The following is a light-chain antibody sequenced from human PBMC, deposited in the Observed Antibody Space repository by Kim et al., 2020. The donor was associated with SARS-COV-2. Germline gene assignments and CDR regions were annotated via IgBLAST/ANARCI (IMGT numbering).Light chain of an antibody. CDR2: DVS. Sequence: GLSLTITCTGRSSAFGAYNYVSWYQQLPGRAPHLVIYDVSEQPSGVSYRFSGSKSGNTASLTISRLRAEDEADYYCSSYTNSSSWVFGGGTQLTVL. J-gene: IGLJ3*02. V-gene: IGLV2-14*03. CDR1: SSAFGAYNY. CDR3: SSYTNSSSWV.